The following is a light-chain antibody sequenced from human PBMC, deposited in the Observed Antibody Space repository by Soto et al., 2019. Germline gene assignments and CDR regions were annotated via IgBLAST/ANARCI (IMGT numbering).Light chain of an antibody. CDR2: GAS. J-gene: IGKJ5*01. CDR1: QSVGSS. Sequence: EIVMTQTPATLSVSPGERATLSCRASQSVGSSLAWYQQEPGQAPRLLIYGASTRATGIPARFSGSGSGTDFTLTISSLQSEDFVVYFCQQYKNWPPITFGQGTRLEIK. V-gene: IGKV3-15*01. CDR3: QQYKNWPPIT.